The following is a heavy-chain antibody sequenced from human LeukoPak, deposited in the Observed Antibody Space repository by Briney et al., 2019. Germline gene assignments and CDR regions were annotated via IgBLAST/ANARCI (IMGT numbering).Heavy chain of an antibody. D-gene: IGHD2-8*01. CDR2: IYTSGST. V-gene: IGHV4-4*07. J-gene: IGHJ4*02. CDR1: GGSISSYY. Sequence: SETLSLMCTVSGGSISSYYWSWIRQPAGKGLEWIGRIYTSGSTNYNPSLKSRVTMSVDTSKNQFSLKLSSVTAADTAVYYCARDRGMVYAMPGYYFDYWGQGTLVTVSS. CDR3: ARDRGMVYAMPGYYFDY.